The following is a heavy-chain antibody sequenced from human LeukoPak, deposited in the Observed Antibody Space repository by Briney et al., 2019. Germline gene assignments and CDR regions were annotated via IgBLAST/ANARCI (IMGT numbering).Heavy chain of an antibody. V-gene: IGHV4-59*01. CDR1: GGSISSYY. J-gene: IGHJ3*02. Sequence: PSETLSLTCTVSGGSISSYYWNWIPQTPGKGLEWVGYIYYSGSTNYNPSLKSRVTISVDTSKNQFSLKLSSVTAADTAVYYCAGRLWRRDGYNLSAFDIWGQGTMVTVSS. CDR2: IYYSGST. CDR3: AGRLWRRDGYNLSAFDI. D-gene: IGHD5-24*01.